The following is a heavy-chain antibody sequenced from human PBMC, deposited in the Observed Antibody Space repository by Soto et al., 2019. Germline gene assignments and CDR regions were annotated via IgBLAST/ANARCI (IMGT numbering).Heavy chain of an antibody. D-gene: IGHD2-15*01. CDR3: ARRWGSAADY. J-gene: IGHJ4*02. CDR2: IYYSGST. Sequence: SETLSLTCTVSGGSISRYYWSWSRQPPGKGLEWIGYIYYSGSTNYNPSLKSRVTISVDTSKNQFSLKLSSVTAADTAVYYCARRWGSAADYWGQGTLVTVS. CDR1: GGSISRYY. V-gene: IGHV4-59*08.